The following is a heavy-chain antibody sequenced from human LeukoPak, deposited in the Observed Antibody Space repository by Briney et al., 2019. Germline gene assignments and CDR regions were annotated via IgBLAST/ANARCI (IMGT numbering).Heavy chain of an antibody. CDR3: VKGFHFDW. Sequence: PGGSLRLSCVASGFGFSTHDMSWGRQTPGKGLEWVPSISGFDSGTYYTDSVRGRFTISRDTSKNTLYMQMNNLRAEDTAVYYCVKGFHFDWWGQGTLVTVSS. J-gene: IGHJ4*02. CDR1: GFGFSTHD. V-gene: IGHV3-23*01. CDR2: ISGFDSGT.